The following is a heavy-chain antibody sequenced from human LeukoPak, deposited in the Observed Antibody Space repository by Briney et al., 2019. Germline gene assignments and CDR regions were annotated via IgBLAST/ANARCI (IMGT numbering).Heavy chain of an antibody. CDR2: ISSSSSYI. J-gene: IGHJ4*02. CDR3: ARDQIPGRGSSGYSHFDY. V-gene: IGHV3-21*01. CDR1: GFTFSSYS. Sequence: GGSLRLSCAASGFTFSSYSMNWVRQAPGKGLEWVSSISSSSSYIYYADSVKGRFTISRDNAKNSLYLQMNSLRAEDTAVYYCARDQIPGRGSSGYSHFDYWGQGTLVTVSS. D-gene: IGHD3-22*01.